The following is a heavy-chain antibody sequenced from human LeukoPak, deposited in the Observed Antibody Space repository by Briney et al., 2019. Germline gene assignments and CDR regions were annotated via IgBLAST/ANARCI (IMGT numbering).Heavy chain of an antibody. CDR1: GGSISSSSYY. CDR2: INHSGST. V-gene: IGHV4-39*07. J-gene: IGHJ6*04. Sequence: SETLSLTCTVSGGSISSSSYYWGWIRQPPGKGLEWIGEINHSGSTNYNPSLKSRVTISVDTSKNQFSLKLSSVTAADTAVYYCAGSSPLRYYYYYGMDVWGKGTTVTVSS. CDR3: AGSSPLRYYYYYGMDV. D-gene: IGHD6-13*01.